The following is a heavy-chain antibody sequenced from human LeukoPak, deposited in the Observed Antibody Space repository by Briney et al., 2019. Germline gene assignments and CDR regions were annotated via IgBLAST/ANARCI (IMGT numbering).Heavy chain of an antibody. V-gene: IGHV4-31*03. D-gene: IGHD3-22*01. CDR3: ARESITMIVVVSAPHDAFDI. Sequence: SETLSLTCTVSGGSISSGGYSWSWLRQHPGKGLEWIGYIYYSGSTYYNPSLKSRVTISVDTSKNQFSLKLSSVTAADTAVYYCARESITMIVVVSAPHDAFDIWGQGTMVTVSP. CDR1: GGSISSGGYS. J-gene: IGHJ3*02. CDR2: IYYSGST.